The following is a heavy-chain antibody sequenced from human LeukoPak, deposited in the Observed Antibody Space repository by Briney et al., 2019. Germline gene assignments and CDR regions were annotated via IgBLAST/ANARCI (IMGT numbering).Heavy chain of an antibody. CDR1: GFTFISYS. V-gene: IGHV3-21*01. CDR2: ISSSSSYI. Sequence: PGGSLRLSCAPSGFTFISYSMNWVRQAPGKGLEWVSSISSSSSYIYYPASVKGRFTISRDNAKNSLYLQMNSLRAEDTAVYYCAREGVTIFGVVNPLYWGQGTLVTVSS. CDR3: AREGVTIFGVVNPLY. J-gene: IGHJ4*02. D-gene: IGHD3-3*01.